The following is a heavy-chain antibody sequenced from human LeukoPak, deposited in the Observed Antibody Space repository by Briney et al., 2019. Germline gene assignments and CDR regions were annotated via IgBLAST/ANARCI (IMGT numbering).Heavy chain of an antibody. Sequence: SVKLSCKASGGTFSSYAISWVRQAPGQGLEWMGGIIPIFGTANYAQKFQGRGTITADESTSTAYMELSSLRSEDTAVYYCAGAAAGTFDYWGQGTLVTVSS. CDR3: AGAAAGTFDY. V-gene: IGHV1-69*01. CDR2: IIPIFGTA. D-gene: IGHD6-13*01. J-gene: IGHJ4*02. CDR1: GGTFSSYA.